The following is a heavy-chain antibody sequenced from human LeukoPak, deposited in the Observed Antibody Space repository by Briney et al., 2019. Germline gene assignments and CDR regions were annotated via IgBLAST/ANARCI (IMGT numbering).Heavy chain of an antibody. Sequence: GASVKVSCKASGFTFTNYGISWVRQAPGQGLEWMGWISAYNGDTNYAQKLQDRVTMTTDTSTSTAYMELRSLRSDDTAVYYCARGSSSWLYDYWGQGTLVTVSS. V-gene: IGHV1-18*01. CDR1: GFTFTNYG. CDR3: ARGSSSWLYDY. J-gene: IGHJ4*02. CDR2: ISAYNGDT. D-gene: IGHD6-13*01.